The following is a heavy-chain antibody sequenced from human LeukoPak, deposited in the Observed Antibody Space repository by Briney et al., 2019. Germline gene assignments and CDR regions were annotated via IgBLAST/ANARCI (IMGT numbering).Heavy chain of an antibody. D-gene: IGHD1-26*01. CDR2: ISSDSTWI. CDR3: ARSPPIVGPFDY. J-gene: IGHJ4*02. Sequence: GGSLRLSCAASGFTFSTYSMMWVRQAPGKGLEWVSAISSDSTWIYYADSVKGRFTISRDNAKRSLYLQLNSLTAEDTAVYYCARSPPIVGPFDYWGQGTLVTVSS. CDR1: GFTFSTYS. V-gene: IGHV3-21*01.